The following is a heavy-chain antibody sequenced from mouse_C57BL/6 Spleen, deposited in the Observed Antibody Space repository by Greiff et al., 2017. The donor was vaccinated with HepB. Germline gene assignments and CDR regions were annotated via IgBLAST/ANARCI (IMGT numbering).Heavy chain of an antibody. CDR1: GFTFSDYG. J-gene: IGHJ4*01. V-gene: IGHV5-17*01. CDR3: ANDEGYFYYAMDY. CDR2: ISSGSSTI. Sequence: EVHLVESGGGLVKPGGSLKLSCAASGFTFSDYGMHWVRQAPEKGLEWVAYISSGSSTIYYADTVKGRFTISRDNAKNTLFLQMTSLRSEDTAMYYCANDEGYFYYAMDYWGQGTSVTVSS. D-gene: IGHD2-3*01.